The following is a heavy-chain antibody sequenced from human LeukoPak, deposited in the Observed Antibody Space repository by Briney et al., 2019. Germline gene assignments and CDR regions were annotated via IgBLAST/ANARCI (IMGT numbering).Heavy chain of an antibody. Sequence: PGGSLRLSCAASGFTFSSYAMHWVRQAPGKGLEWVAVISYDGSNKYYADSVKGRFTISRDNSKNTLYLQMNSLRAEDTAVYYCAGVRREWLSPSSYMDVWGKGTTVTVSS. V-gene: IGHV3-30*04. J-gene: IGHJ6*03. CDR1: GFTFSSYA. D-gene: IGHD3-3*01. CDR3: AGVRREWLSPSSYMDV. CDR2: ISYDGSNK.